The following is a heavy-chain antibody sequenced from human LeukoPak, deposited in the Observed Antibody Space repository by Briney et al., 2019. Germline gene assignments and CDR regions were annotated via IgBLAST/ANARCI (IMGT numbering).Heavy chain of an antibody. Sequence: ASVKVSCKASGYTFTSYYMHWVRQAPGQGLEWMGIINPSGGSTSYAQKFQGRVTMTRDTSTSTAYMELRSLRSDDTAVYYCARFRDSYSSSWYRYYYYYYGMDVWGQGTTVTVSS. CDR1: GYTFTSYY. CDR3: ARFRDSYSSSWYRYYYYYYGMDV. CDR2: INPSGGST. J-gene: IGHJ6*02. V-gene: IGHV1-46*01. D-gene: IGHD6-13*01.